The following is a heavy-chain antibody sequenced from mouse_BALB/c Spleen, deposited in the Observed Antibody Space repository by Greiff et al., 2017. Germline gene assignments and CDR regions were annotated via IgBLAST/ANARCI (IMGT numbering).Heavy chain of an antibody. CDR2: IYPGNSDT. Sequence: VQLKQSGTVLARPGASVKMSCKASGYTFTSYWMHWVKQRPGQGLEWIGAIYPGNSDTSYNQKFKGKAKLTAVTSTSTAYMELSSLTNEDSAVYYCTREGITTVKGYAMDYWGQGTSVTVSS. D-gene: IGHD1-1*01. J-gene: IGHJ4*01. CDR1: GYTFTSYW. CDR3: TREGITTVKGYAMDY. V-gene: IGHV1-5*01.